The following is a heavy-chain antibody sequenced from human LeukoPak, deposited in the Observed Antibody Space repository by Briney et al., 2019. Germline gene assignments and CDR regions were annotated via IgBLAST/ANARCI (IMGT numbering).Heavy chain of an antibody. CDR1: GFIFSNYW. D-gene: IGHD1-14*01. CDR3: ARAKVSDY. V-gene: IGHV3-7*01. Sequence: GGSLRLSCAASGFIFSNYWMSWVRQVPGKGLEWVANIKQDGSEKFYVDSVKGRFTISRDNAKNSLYLQMNSLRAEDTAVYYCARAKVSDYWGQGTLVTVSS. J-gene: IGHJ4*02. CDR2: IKQDGSEK.